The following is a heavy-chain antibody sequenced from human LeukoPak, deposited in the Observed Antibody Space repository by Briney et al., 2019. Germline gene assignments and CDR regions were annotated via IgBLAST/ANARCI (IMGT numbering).Heavy chain of an antibody. CDR2: IYHSGST. D-gene: IGHD5-12*01. CDR1: GGSISSSNW. CDR3: ARVGYDYYYYYMDV. V-gene: IGHV4-4*02. Sequence: SETLSLTCAVSGGSISSSNWWSWVRQPPGKGLEWIGEIYHSGSTNYNPSLKSRVTISVDTSKNQFSLKLSSVTAADPAVYYCARVGYDYYYYYMDVWGKGTTVTVSS. J-gene: IGHJ6*03.